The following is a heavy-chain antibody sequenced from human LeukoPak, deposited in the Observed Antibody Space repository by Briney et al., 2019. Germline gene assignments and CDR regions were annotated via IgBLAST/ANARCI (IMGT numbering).Heavy chain of an antibody. CDR1: GFTFTDSW. CDR3: VRALGSPSADY. D-gene: IGHD6-6*01. J-gene: IGHJ4*02. V-gene: IGHV3-7*01. CDR2: IKQDGSKK. Sequence: PGGSLRLSCAASGFTFTDSWMSWVRQAPGKRLEWVANIKQDGSKKYYVDSVEGRFTISRDNAKDSISLQMNSLRGEDTAVYYCVRALGSPSADYWGQGTMVTVAS.